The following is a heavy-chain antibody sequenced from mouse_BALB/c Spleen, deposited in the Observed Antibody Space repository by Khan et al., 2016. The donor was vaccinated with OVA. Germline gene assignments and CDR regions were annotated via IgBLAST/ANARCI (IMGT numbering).Heavy chain of an antibody. Sequence: VQLQQSGPELVKPGASVKISCKASGYTFTNYSMDWVKQSHGKGLEWIGDINPNNGDTIYNQNFKGKATLTVDKSSSTAYMQLRSLTSEDTAVYYCARGVCGSIGGWFAYWGQGTLVTVSA. V-gene: IGHV1-18*01. CDR3: ARGVCGSIGGWFAY. D-gene: IGHD1-1*01. J-gene: IGHJ3*01. CDR2: INPNNGDT. CDR1: GYTFTNYS.